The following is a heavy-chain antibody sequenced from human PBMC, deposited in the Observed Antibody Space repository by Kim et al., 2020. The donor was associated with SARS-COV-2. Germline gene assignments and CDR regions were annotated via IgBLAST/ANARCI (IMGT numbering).Heavy chain of an antibody. J-gene: IGHJ4*02. CDR3: ARDFYGVALVTKGPLDY. Sequence: LKSRVTISVDKSKNQFSLKLSSVTAADTAVYYCARDFYGVALVTKGPLDYWGQGTLVTVSS. V-gene: IGHV4-4*02. D-gene: IGHD4-4*01.